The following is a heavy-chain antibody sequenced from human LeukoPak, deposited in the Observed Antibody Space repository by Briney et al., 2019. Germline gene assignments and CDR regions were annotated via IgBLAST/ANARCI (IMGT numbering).Heavy chain of an antibody. D-gene: IGHD2-15*01. CDR2: IYYSGST. CDR3: ASSNGGKVPY. Sequence: SETLSLTCTVSGGSISSGGYSWSWICQHPGKGLEWIGYIYYSGSTYYNPSLKSRVTISVDTSKNQFSLKLSSVTAADTAVYYCASSNGGKVPYWGQGTLVTVSS. J-gene: IGHJ4*02. V-gene: IGHV4-31*03. CDR1: GGSISSGGYS.